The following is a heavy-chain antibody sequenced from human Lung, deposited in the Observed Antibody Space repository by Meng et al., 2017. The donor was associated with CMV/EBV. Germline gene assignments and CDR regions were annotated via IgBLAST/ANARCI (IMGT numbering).Heavy chain of an antibody. CDR1: GGSVSSGSFY. D-gene: IGHD2-8*02. Sequence: GSLRLXCTVSGGSVSSGSFYWGWIRHPPGKELEWIGNAYYGGSTYYNPSLSGRVSISVDTSKDQFSLKLNSVTAADTAVYYCARGVHGRYCPGTCYPVDYWGQGTLVTVSS. J-gene: IGHJ4*02. CDR3: ARGVHGRYCPGTCYPVDY. CDR2: AYYGGST. V-gene: IGHV4-39*07.